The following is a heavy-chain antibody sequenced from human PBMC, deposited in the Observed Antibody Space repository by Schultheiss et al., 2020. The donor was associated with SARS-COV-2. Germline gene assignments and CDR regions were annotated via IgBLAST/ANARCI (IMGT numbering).Heavy chain of an antibody. D-gene: IGHD1-26*01. CDR3: ARVGARGNWFDP. J-gene: IGHJ5*02. CDR2: IYYSGST. CDR1: GYSISSSNW. V-gene: IGHV4-28*03. Sequence: SQTLSLTCAVSGYSISSSNWWGWIRQPPGKGLEWIGYIYYSGSTYYNPSLKSRVTMSVDTSKNQFSLKLSSVTAADTAVYYCARVGARGNWFDPWGQGILVTVSS.